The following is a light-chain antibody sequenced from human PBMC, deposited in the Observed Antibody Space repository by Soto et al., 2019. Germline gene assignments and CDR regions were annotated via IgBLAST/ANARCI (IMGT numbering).Light chain of an antibody. CDR2: DSN. Sequence: QSVLTQPPSVSAAPGQKVTISCSGGSSNIGNNYVSWYQQFPGTAPRLLIYDSNERPSGIPDRFSGAKSGTSATLGITGLQTGDEADYYCGTWDTSLSAVVFGGGTQLTVL. CDR3: GTWDTSLSAVV. V-gene: IGLV1-51*01. CDR1: SSNIGNNY. J-gene: IGLJ2*01.